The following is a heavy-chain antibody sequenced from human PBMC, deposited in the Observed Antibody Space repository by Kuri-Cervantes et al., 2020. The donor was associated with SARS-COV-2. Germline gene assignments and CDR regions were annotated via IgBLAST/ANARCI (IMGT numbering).Heavy chain of an antibody. V-gene: IGHV5-51*01. CDR3: ARRGGVVTAYYYYGMDV. CDR1: GYSFTSYW. CDR2: IYPGDSDT. D-gene: IGHD2-15*01. Sequence: GESLKISCKGSGYSFTSYWIGWVRQMPGKGLEWMGIIYPGDSDTRYSPSFQGQVTISADKSISPAYLQWSSLKASDTAMYYCARRGGVVTAYYYYGMDVWGQGTTVTVSS. J-gene: IGHJ6*02.